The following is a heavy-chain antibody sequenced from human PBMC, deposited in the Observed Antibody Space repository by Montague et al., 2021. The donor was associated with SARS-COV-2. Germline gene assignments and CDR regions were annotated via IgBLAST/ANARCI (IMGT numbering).Heavy chain of an antibody. Sequence: CAISGDSVSGYNVSWNWIRQSPSRGLEWLGRTYYRSRWFDHYEVSMKVRISIKADTSKNQFSLQLDSVTPEDPAVYYCARGDEWGPYTGYAFDIWGQGTLVTVSS. CDR1: GDSVSGYNVS. CDR2: TYYRSRWFD. V-gene: IGHV6-1*01. J-gene: IGHJ3*02. CDR3: ARGDEWGPYTGYAFDI. D-gene: IGHD1-26*01.